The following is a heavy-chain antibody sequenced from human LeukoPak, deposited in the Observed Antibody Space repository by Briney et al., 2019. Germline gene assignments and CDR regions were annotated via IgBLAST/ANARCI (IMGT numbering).Heavy chain of an antibody. Sequence: GGSLRLSCAASGFTFSSYAMSWVRQAPGKGLEWVSAISGSGGSTYYADSVKGRSTISRDNSKNTLYLQMNSLRAEDTAVYYCAKGGLDYGGVTDYWGQGTLVTVSS. CDR3: AKGGLDYGGVTDY. D-gene: IGHD4-23*01. J-gene: IGHJ4*02. V-gene: IGHV3-23*01. CDR1: GFTFSSYA. CDR2: ISGSGGST.